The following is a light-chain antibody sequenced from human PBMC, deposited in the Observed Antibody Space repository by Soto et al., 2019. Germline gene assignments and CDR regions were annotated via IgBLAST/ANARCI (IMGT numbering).Light chain of an antibody. CDR3: QQYGSSPLT. J-gene: IGKJ4*01. V-gene: IGKV3-20*01. CDR1: QSINARY. CDR2: GSS. Sequence: EIVMTQSPATLSVSPGERATLSCRASQSINARYLAWYQQKPGQAPRLLIYGSSSRATGIPDRFSGSGSGTDFSLTISRLEPEDFALYYCQQYGSSPLTFGGGTKVDIK.